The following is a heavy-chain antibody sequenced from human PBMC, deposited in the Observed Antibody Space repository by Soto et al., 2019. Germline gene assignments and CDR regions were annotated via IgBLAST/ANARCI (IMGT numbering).Heavy chain of an antibody. CDR1: GGTFSSYT. CDR2: IIPILGIA. CDR3: ARERYCSSTSCQLGDY. J-gene: IGHJ4*02. D-gene: IGHD2-2*01. V-gene: IGHV1-69*08. Sequence: HVQLVQSGAEVKKPGSSVKVSRKASGGTFSSYTISWVRQAPGQGLEWMGRIIPILGIANYAQKFQGRVTITADKSTSTAYMELSSLRSEDTAVYYCARERYCSSTSCQLGDYWGQGTLVTVSS.